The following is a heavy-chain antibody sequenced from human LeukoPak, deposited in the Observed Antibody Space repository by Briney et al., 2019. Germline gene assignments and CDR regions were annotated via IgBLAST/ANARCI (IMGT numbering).Heavy chain of an antibody. J-gene: IGHJ4*02. CDR3: GKGWARSCDIWYFNDY. CDR2: MSINGVNI. D-gene: IGHD2-15*01. V-gene: IGHV3-30*18. CDR1: GFKFSDCG. Sequence: GGSLRLSCSASGFKFSDCGMHWIRQAPGKGLKWVAVMSINGVNIQYEDYVKGRFTISRDNSKKTLYLQMNSLRPEETSVYYCGKGWARSCDIWYFNDYWGQGTVVTVSS.